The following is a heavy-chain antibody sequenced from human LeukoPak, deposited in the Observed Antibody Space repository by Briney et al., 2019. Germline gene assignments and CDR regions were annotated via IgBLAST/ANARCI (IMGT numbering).Heavy chain of an antibody. CDR2: VSRFGGTT. V-gene: IGHV3-23*01. D-gene: IGHD6-13*01. CDR1: GFTFYSYA. Sequence: GGSLRLSCAASGFTFYSYAMSWVRQAPGKGLEWVSAVSRFGGTTYYADSAKGRFTISRDNAENSLFLQMNSLRVEDTAVYYCAREWQGGIAAAGTRIEGDYWGQGTLVAVSS. CDR3: AREWQGGIAAAGTRIEGDY. J-gene: IGHJ4*02.